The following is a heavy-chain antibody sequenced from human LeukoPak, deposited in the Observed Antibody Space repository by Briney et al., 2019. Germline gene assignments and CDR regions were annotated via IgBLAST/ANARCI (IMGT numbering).Heavy chain of an antibody. Sequence: GGSLRLSCAASGFTFSSYWMHWVRQAPGKGLLWVSRINTDGSTTSYANSVRGRFTISRDNTRNTLYLQMSSLRAEDTAVYYCTKDTFGGHDYWGQGTLVTVSS. J-gene: IGHJ4*02. CDR1: GFTFSSYW. CDR2: INTDGSTT. CDR3: TKDTFGGHDY. V-gene: IGHV3-74*01. D-gene: IGHD3-16*01.